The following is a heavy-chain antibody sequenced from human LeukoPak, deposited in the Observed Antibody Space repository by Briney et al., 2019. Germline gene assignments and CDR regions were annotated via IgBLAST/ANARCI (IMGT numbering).Heavy chain of an antibody. CDR2: IRNKANSYTT. V-gene: IGHV3-72*01. J-gene: IGHJ4*02. Sequence: GGSLRLSCAVSGFTFSDYYMDWVRQAPGKGLGWVGCIRNKANSYTTEYAGSVKGRFTISRDDSKNSLYLQMNSLKAEDTAVYYCARGVLWSGYFYFDYWGQGTLVTVSS. CDR3: ARGVLWSGYFYFDY. D-gene: IGHD3-3*01. CDR1: GFTFSDYY.